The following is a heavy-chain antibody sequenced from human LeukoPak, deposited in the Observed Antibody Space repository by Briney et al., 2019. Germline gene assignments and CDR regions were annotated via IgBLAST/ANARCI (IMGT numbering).Heavy chain of an antibody. Sequence: PSETLSLTCTVSGGSISSYYWSCIRQPPGKGLEWIGHIYYSGSTSYNPSLKSRVTMSVDTSKDQFSLKLSSVTAADTSMYYCARSRGNLGVDYWGQGTLVTVSS. D-gene: IGHD4-23*01. J-gene: IGHJ4*02. CDR2: IYYSGST. CDR3: ARSRGNLGVDY. CDR1: GGSISSYY. V-gene: IGHV4-59*01.